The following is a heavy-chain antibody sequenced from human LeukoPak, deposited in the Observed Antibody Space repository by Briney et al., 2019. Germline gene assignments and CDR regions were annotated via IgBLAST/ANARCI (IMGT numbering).Heavy chain of an antibody. J-gene: IGHJ4*02. CDR3: AKVAQANDYDFWSGYYNYLES. CDR2: MNPNSGNT. D-gene: IGHD3-3*01. Sequence: ASVKVSCKASVYTFSSYDINWVRQATGQGLEWMGWMNPNSGNTGYAQKFQGRVIMTRNTSISTAYMELSGLRSEDTAVYYCAKVAQANDYDFWSGYYNYLESWGQGTLVTVSS. CDR1: VYTFSSYD. V-gene: IGHV1-8*01.